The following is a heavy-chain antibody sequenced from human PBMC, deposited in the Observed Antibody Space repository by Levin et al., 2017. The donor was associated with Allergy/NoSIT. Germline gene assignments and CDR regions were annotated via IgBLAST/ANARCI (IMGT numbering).Heavy chain of an antibody. CDR2: IKPDGSEK. J-gene: IGHJ4*02. D-gene: IGHD2-2*01. Sequence: GASVKVSCAASGSTFSSYWMRWLRQAPGKGLEWVASIKPDGSEKYYVDSVKGRFTISRDNAKNTLYLQMNSLRDEDTAVYYCARGGCSSTSCLDSWGQGTLVTVSP. CDR1: GSTFSSYW. CDR3: ARGGCSSTSCLDS. V-gene: IGHV3-7*01.